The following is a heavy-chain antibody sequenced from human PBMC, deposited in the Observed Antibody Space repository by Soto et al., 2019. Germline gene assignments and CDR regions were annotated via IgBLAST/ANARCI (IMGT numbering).Heavy chain of an antibody. D-gene: IGHD3-16*01. CDR1: GGSISSYY. Sequence: SETLSLTCTVSGGSISSYYWSWIRQPPGKGLEWIGYIYYSGSTNYNPSLKSRVTISVDTSKNQFSLKLSSVTAADTAVYYCARTYYDYISPKYYYYYMDVWGKGTTVTVSS. CDR2: IYYSGST. CDR3: ARTYYDYISPKYYYYYMDV. V-gene: IGHV4-59*08. J-gene: IGHJ6*03.